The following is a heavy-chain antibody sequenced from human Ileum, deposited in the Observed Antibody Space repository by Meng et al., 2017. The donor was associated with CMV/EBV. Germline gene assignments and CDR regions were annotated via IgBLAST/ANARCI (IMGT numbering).Heavy chain of an antibody. CDR3: AKRVHKMSDGTAAGY. CDR1: GFTFTDFA. J-gene: IGHJ4*02. Sequence: GESLKISCAASGFTFTDFAMDWVRQAPGKGLEWVAAILAYGGTTYYADSVKGRFTISRDNSKNTVYLQMTSLRVEDTAVYYCAKRVHKMSDGTAAGYWGQGTLVTGAS. CDR2: ILAYGGTT. D-gene: IGHD2-21*02. V-gene: IGHV3-23*01.